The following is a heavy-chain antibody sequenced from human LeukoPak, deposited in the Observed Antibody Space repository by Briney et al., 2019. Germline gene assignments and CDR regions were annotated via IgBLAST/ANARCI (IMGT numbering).Heavy chain of an antibody. CDR3: ARFYDILTGYYTA. CDR2: IYYSGST. CDR1: GGSISSSSYY. V-gene: IGHV4-39*07. Sequence: SETLSLTCTVSGGSISSSSYYWGWIRQPPGKGLEWIGSIYYSGSTYYNPSLKSRVTISVDTSKNQFSLKLSSVTAADTAVYCCARFYDILTGYYTAWGQGTLVTVSS. D-gene: IGHD3-9*01. J-gene: IGHJ5*02.